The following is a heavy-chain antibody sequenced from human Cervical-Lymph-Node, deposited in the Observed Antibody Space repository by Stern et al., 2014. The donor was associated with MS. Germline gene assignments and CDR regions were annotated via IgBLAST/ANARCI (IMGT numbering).Heavy chain of an antibody. D-gene: IGHD3-22*01. V-gene: IGHV2-70*01. Sequence: ESGPALVKPTQTLTLTCTFSGFSLSTSGMCVSWIRQPPGKALEWLALIDWDDDKYYSTSLKTRLTISKDTSKNQVVLTMTNMDPVDTATYYCARTQYYYDSSGYYYVTDYWGQGTLVTVSS. CDR3: ARTQYYYDSSGYYYVTDY. CDR2: IDWDDDK. J-gene: IGHJ4*02. CDR1: GFSLSTSGMC.